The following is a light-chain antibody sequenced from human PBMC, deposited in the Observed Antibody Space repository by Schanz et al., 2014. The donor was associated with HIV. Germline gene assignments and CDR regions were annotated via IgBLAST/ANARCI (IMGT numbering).Light chain of an antibody. CDR3: HQFYSTRGT. CDR2: WAS. V-gene: IGKV4-1*01. J-gene: IGKJ1*01. Sequence: DIVMTQSPESLAVSLGERATINCRSSQSLLDASSGRNSLAWYQQKPGQPPKLLFSWASIRESGVPDRFSGSGSGTDFTLTITSLQAEDVAIYYCHQFYSTRGTFGQGTKVEI. CDR1: QSLLDASSGRNS.